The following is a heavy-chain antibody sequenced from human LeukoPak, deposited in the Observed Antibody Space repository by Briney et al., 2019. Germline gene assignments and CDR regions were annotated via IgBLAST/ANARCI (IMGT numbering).Heavy chain of an antibody. V-gene: IGHV4-39*01. J-gene: IGHJ4*02. Sequence: SETLSLTCTVSGGSISSSGCYWGWIRQPPGKGLEWIGSTCDSGSTYYKQSLKSRVTISVNTSKNQFFLKLNSVTAADTAVYYCARHSHNPNIDYWGQGTLVTVSS. D-gene: IGHD2-8*01. CDR1: GGSISSSGCY. CDR3: ARHSHNPNIDY. CDR2: TCDSGST.